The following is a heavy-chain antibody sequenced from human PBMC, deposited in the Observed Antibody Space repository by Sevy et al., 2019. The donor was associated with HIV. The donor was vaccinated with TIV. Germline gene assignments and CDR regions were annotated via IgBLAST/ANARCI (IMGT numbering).Heavy chain of an antibody. V-gene: IGHV3-23*01. CDR1: GFPFSSYT. J-gene: IGHJ1*01. CDR3: AKVLIAAAGTGYFQD. CDR2: ISGSGGST. Sequence: SLRLSCAASGFPFSSYTMSWVRQAPGKGLEWVSAISGSGGSTYYADSVKGRFTISRDTSKNTLYLQMNSLRAEDTALYYCAKVLIAAAGTGYFQDWGQGTLVTVSS. D-gene: IGHD6-13*01.